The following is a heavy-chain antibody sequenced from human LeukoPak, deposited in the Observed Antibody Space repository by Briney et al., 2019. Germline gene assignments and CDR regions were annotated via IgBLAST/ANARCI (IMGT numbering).Heavy chain of an antibody. V-gene: IGHV3-23*01. Sequence: PGGSLRLSCAASGFTFSTYAMSWVRRAPGKGLEWVSIISGSGVSTYYADSVKGRFTISRDNSKNTLYLQLKSLRAEDTAIYYCAKQFNDYGDYVIQHWGQGTLVIVSS. D-gene: IGHD4-17*01. CDR1: GFTFSTYA. CDR3: AKQFNDYGDYVIQH. CDR2: ISGSGVST. J-gene: IGHJ1*01.